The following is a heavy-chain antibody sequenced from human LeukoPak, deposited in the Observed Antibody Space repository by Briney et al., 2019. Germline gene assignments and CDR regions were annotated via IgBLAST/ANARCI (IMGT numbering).Heavy chain of an antibody. CDR3: ARDGTWAFDI. V-gene: IGHV3-48*02. CDR1: GFTFSSYW. Sequence: GGSLRLSCAASGFTFSSYWMSWVRQAPGKGLEWVSHIRSDGTINYADSVRGRFTISRDDAKTSVYLQMNSLRDEDTAIYYCARDGTWAFDIWGQGTMVTVSS. D-gene: IGHD6-13*01. J-gene: IGHJ3*02. CDR2: IRSDGTI.